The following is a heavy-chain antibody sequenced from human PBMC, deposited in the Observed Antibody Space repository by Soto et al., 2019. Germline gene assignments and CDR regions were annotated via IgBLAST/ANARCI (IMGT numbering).Heavy chain of an antibody. CDR2: ISATGGSA. Sequence: DVQLLESGGGLVQPGGSLRLSCAASGFTFSSYAMSWVRQAPGKGLEWVSAISATGGSAFYADSVKGRFTISRDNSKNTVFLQIDSLVSADTAVYYWAKGTTAVYGFDFWGQGTLVTVSS. CDR3: AKGTTAVYGFDF. J-gene: IGHJ4*02. D-gene: IGHD3-10*01. CDR1: GFTFSSYA. V-gene: IGHV3-23*01.